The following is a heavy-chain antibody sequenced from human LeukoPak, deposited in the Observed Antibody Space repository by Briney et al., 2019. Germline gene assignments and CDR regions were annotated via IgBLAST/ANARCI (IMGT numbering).Heavy chain of an antibody. CDR3: ARMGYYDILTGYNGDAFDI. CDR1: GFTFSSYS. Sequence: GGSLRLSCAASGFTFSSYSMNWVRQAPGKGLEWVSYISSSSSTIYYADSVKGRFTISRDNAKNSLYLQMNSLRAEDTAVYYCARMGYYDILTGYNGDAFDIWGQGTMVTVSS. CDR2: ISSSSSTI. V-gene: IGHV3-48*04. J-gene: IGHJ3*02. D-gene: IGHD3-9*01.